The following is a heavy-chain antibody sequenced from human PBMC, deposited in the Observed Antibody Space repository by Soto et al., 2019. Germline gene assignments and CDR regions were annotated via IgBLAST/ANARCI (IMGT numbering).Heavy chain of an antibody. V-gene: IGHV2-5*02. CDR1: GLSLSTTGVG. Sequence: QITLKESGPTLVKPTQTLTLTCTFSGLSLSTTGVGVGWIRQPPGKALEWLALIYWDDDKRYSPSLKSRLTITKDTSKNQVVLTMTNMDPVDTATYYCVQSRCGGDCLKSYSSRSYYGLDVWGQGTTVTVSS. J-gene: IGHJ6*02. CDR2: IYWDDDK. D-gene: IGHD2-21*02. CDR3: VQSRCGGDCLKSYSSRSYYGLDV.